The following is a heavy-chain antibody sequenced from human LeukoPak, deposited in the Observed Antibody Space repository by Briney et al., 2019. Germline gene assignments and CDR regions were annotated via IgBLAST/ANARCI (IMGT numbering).Heavy chain of an antibody. J-gene: IGHJ3*02. D-gene: IGHD2-15*01. CDR2: ISSSSSYI. CDR3: AREYCSGGSCYSTVDAFDI. Sequence: GGSLRLSCAASGFTFSSYSMNWVRQAPGKGLGWVSSISSSSSYIYYADSVKGRFTISRDNAKNSLYLQMNSLRAEDTAVYYCAREYCSGGSCYSTVDAFDIWGQGTMVTVSS. CDR1: GFTFSSYS. V-gene: IGHV3-21*01.